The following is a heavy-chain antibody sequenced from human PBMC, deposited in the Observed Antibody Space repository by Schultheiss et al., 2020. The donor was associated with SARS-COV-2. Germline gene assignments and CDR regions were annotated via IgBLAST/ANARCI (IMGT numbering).Heavy chain of an antibody. Sequence: SETLSLTCAVYGGSFSGYYWNWIRQPPGKGLEWIGEINHSGSTNYNPSLKSRVTISVDTSKNQFSLKLSSMTAADTAVYYCARKVRTIAARPRPFDYWGQGTLGTVSS. D-gene: IGHD6-6*01. CDR2: INHSGST. CDR1: GGSFSGYY. J-gene: IGHJ4*02. CDR3: ARKVRTIAARPRPFDY. V-gene: IGHV4-34*01.